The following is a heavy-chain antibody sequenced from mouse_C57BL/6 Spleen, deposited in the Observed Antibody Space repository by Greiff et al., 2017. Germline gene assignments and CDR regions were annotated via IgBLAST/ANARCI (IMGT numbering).Heavy chain of an antibody. V-gene: IGHV1-59*01. Sequence: VQLQQPGAELVRPGTSVKLSCKASGYTFTSYWMHWVKQRPGQGLEWIGVIDPSDSYTNYNQKFKGKATLTVDTSSSTAYMQLSSLTSEDSAVYYCAMRGDYGNYVAYWGQGTLVTVSA. CDR3: AMRGDYGNYVAY. D-gene: IGHD2-1*01. J-gene: IGHJ3*01. CDR2: IDPSDSYT. CDR1: GYTFTSYW.